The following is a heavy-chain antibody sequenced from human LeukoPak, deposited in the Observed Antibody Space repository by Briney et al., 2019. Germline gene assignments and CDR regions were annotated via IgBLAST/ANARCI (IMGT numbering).Heavy chain of an antibody. V-gene: IGHV3-48*01. CDR1: GFTFSSYS. D-gene: IGHD2-15*01. Sequence: GGPLRLSCAASGFTFSSYSMNWVRQAPGKGLEWVSYISSSSSTIYYADSVKGRFTISRDNSKNTLYLQMNSLRAEDTAVYYCARGGSGWYEKENFDYWGQGTLVTVSS. CDR3: ARGGSGWYEKENFDY. J-gene: IGHJ4*02. CDR2: ISSSSSTI.